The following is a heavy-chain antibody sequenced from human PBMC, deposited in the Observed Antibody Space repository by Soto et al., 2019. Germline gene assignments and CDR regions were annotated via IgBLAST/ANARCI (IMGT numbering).Heavy chain of an antibody. J-gene: IGHJ4*02. D-gene: IGHD6-6*01. Sequence: PSETLSLTCAVYGGSFSGYYWSWIRQPPGKGLEWIGEINHSGSTNYNPSLKSRVTISVDTSKNQFSLKLSSVSAADTAVYYWARRTYSSWSGWGQGTLVTVSS. CDR1: GGSFSGYY. CDR3: ARRTYSSWSG. CDR2: INHSGST. V-gene: IGHV4-34*01.